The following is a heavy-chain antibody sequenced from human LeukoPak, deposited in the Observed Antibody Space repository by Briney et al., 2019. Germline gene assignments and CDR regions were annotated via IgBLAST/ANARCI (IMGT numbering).Heavy chain of an antibody. Sequence: GGSLRLSCAASGVTFDGYAMHWVRQAPGKGLEWVSAITWNSYNINYADSVKGRFTISRDNAKNSLYLQMNSLRTEDTALYYCAKDIGPYGSFFDYWGQGTLVTVSS. CDR2: ITWNSYNI. V-gene: IGHV3-9*01. D-gene: IGHD3-10*01. J-gene: IGHJ4*02. CDR3: AKDIGPYGSFFDY. CDR1: GVTFDGYA.